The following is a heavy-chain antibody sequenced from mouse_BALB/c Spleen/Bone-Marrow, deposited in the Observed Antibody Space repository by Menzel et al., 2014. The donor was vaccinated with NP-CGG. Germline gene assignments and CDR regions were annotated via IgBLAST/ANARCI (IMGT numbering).Heavy chain of an antibody. Sequence: EVQVVESGGGLVKPGGSLKLSCEASGITVSSYAMSWVRQTPEKRLEWVASIGSGGRKHHPDSVEGRLTISRDNARNILYLQVSSLRSEDTAMYYCARGGMTPFDFWGQGITLTVSS. V-gene: IGHV5-6-5*01. CDR1: GITVSSYA. CDR2: IGSGGRK. CDR3: ARGGMTPFDF. J-gene: IGHJ2*01. D-gene: IGHD2-13*01.